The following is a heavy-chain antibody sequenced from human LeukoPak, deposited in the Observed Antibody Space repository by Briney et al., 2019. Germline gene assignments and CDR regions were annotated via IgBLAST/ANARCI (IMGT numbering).Heavy chain of an antibody. Sequence: GGSLRLSCAASGFTFDDYGMSWVRQAPGKGLEWVSYISSSSSYTNYADSVKGRFTISRDNAKNSLYLQMNSLRAEDTAVYYCARDEVAAAGNDYWGQGTLVTVSS. CDR3: ARDEVAAAGNDY. D-gene: IGHD6-13*01. J-gene: IGHJ4*02. CDR1: GFTFDDYG. CDR2: ISSSSSYT. V-gene: IGHV3-11*06.